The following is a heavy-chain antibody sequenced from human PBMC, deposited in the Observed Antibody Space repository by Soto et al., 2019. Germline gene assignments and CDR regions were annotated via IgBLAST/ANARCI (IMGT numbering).Heavy chain of an antibody. CDR3: AHRKTGYFDL. J-gene: IGHJ2*01. V-gene: IGHV2-5*02. Sequence: QITLKESGPTLVKPTETLTLTCTFSGFSLSTSGVGVGWIRQPPGKALECLALIYWDDDKRYTPSLKSRLTITTDTSKNQVVLTMPNMDLVDTATYYCAHRKTGYFDLWGSGTLVTVSS. CDR2: IYWDDDK. CDR1: GFSLSTSGVG.